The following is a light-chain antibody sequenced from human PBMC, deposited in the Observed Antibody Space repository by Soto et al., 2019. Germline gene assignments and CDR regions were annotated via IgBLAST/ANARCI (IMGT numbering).Light chain of an antibody. J-gene: IGKJ1*01. CDR1: QSLLHTSGDNY. Sequence: DIVMTQSPLSLSVTPGEPASISCRSSQSLLHTSGDNYLDWYLQRPGQSPQLLIYLGSKRASGVSDTFSGSGSGTQFTLRISRVEAEDVGFYYCMQAQRIPRTFGQATKVDIK. CDR2: LGS. V-gene: IGKV2-28*01. CDR3: MQAQRIPRT.